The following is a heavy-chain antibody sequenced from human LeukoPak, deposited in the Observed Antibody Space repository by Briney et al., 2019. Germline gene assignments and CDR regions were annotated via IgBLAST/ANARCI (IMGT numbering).Heavy chain of an antibody. CDR2: ISYDGSTK. CDR1: GFTFSSYG. Sequence: PGGSLRLSCAASGFTFSSYGMHWVRQAPGKGLEWVAVISYDGSTKYYADSVKGRFTISRDNSKNTLYLQMNSLRAEDTAVYYCAKVYGSGPPVYYYYYGMDVWGQGTTVTVSS. CDR3: AKVYGSGPPVYYYYYGMDV. D-gene: IGHD3-10*01. V-gene: IGHV3-30*18. J-gene: IGHJ6*02.